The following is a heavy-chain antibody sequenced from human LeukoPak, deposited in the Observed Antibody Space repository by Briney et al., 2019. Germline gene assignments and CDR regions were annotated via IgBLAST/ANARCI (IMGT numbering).Heavy chain of an antibody. D-gene: IGHD3-3*01. Sequence: PSETLSLTCTVSGASISGSGYYWGWIRQPPGKGLEWIGSIYSSGSTYYDASLQSRVTISIETSKNQISLRLNSVTAADTAMYYCASGIWSGTSSWFDPWGQGTLVTVSS. V-gene: IGHV4-39*01. J-gene: IGHJ5*02. CDR2: IYSSGST. CDR1: GASISGSGYY. CDR3: ASGIWSGTSSWFDP.